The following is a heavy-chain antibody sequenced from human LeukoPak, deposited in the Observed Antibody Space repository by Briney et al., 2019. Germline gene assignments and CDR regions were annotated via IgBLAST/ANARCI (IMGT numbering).Heavy chain of an antibody. CDR2: IYSGGST. Sequence: PGGSLRLSCAASGFIVSGIYMSWVRQAPGKGLEWVSLIYSGGSTSYADSVKGRFTISRDVSKNTLFLQMNSLRAEDTAVYYCASRLMGYYYGMDIWGQGTTVTVSS. J-gene: IGHJ6*02. V-gene: IGHV3-66*01. CDR3: ASRLMGYYYGMDI. D-gene: IGHD3-16*01. CDR1: GFIVSGIY.